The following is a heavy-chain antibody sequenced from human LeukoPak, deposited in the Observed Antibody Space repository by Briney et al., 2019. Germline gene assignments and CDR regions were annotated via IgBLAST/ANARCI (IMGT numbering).Heavy chain of an antibody. CDR2: IHAVEGT. V-gene: IGHV4-34*01. D-gene: IGHD3-22*01. CDR3: ASGTDSRKLGY. J-gene: IGHJ4*02. Sequence: SETLSLTCTVSGDSLNNRYWDWIRQPPGKGLEWIGEIHAVEGTNYNPSLRSRVTVSLDTPKNQLSLKMSSVTAADTAVYYCASGTDSRKLGYWGQGTLVTVSS. CDR1: GDSLNNRY.